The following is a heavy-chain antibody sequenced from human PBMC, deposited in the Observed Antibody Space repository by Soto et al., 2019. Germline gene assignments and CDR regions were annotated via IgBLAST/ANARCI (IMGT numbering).Heavy chain of an antibody. CDR3: ARVDTYDYYYCMDV. V-gene: IGHV3-53*02. D-gene: IGHD5-18*01. CDR1: GLAVTSNY. J-gene: IGHJ6*02. Sequence: EVQLVETGGGLIQPGGSLSLSCAASGLAVTSNYMSWVRQAPGKGLEWVSIVYSSGTTYYADSVKGRFTFSRDKSKNTIYLQMRNLRAEDTAVYYYARVDTYDYYYCMDVWGQGTTVTVSS. CDR2: VYSSGTT.